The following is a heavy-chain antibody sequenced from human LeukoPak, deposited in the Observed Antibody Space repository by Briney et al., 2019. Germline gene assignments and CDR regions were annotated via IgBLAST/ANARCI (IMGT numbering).Heavy chain of an antibody. CDR1: GYTFTSYY. CDR3: ARVNCSSTSCSGGWFDP. D-gene: IGHD2-2*01. J-gene: IGHJ5*02. Sequence: ASVKVSCKASGYTFTSYYMQWVRQAPGQGLEWMGLINPSGGSTSYAQKFQGRVTMTRDTSTSTVYMELSSLRSEDTGVYYCARVNCSSTSCSGGWFDPWGQGTLVTVSS. CDR2: INPSGGST. V-gene: IGHV1-46*01.